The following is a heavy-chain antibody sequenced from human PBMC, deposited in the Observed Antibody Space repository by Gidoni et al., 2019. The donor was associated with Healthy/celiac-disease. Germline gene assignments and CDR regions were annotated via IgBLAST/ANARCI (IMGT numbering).Heavy chain of an antibody. CDR1: GLTFTRYA. CDR3: ARDTAMVKGPPTN. D-gene: IGHD5-18*01. V-gene: IGHV3-30*01. Sequence: QVQLVESGRGGVQPGRSLRLSCAPAGLTFTRYAMHWVSQAPGKGLEWVSVIANDGSNNNYEDSVTGRFTISRDNSKNTLYLQMNRLRAEDTAVYYCARDTAMVKGPPTNWGQGTLVTVSS. J-gene: IGHJ4*02. CDR2: IANDGSNN.